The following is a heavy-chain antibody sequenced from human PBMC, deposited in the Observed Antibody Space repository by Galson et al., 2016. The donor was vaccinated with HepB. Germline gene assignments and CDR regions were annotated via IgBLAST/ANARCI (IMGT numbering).Heavy chain of an antibody. V-gene: IGHV3-7*01. J-gene: IGHJ3*02. CDR1: GFTFTAYW. CDR3: MSGYTSGI. Sequence: SLRLSCAASGFTFTAYWLTWVRQAPGKGLEWVANRNYDGSGNYYVDSAKGRFTISRDNAQNSVFLQMNSLRVEDTAMYFCMSGYTSGIWGQGTMVTVSS. CDR2: RNYDGSGN. D-gene: IGHD6-13*01.